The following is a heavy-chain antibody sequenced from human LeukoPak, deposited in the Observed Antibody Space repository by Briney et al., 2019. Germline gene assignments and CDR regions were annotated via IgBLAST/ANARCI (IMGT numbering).Heavy chain of an antibody. CDR1: GFTFYDYG. CDR3: ARRRWELGAFDI. Sequence: PGGSLRLSCAASGFTFYDYGMSWVRQAPRKGLEWVSGINWNGGSTGYADSVKGRFTISRDNAKNSLYLQMNSLRAEDTALYYCARRRWELGAFDIWGQGTMVTVSS. CDR2: INWNGGST. V-gene: IGHV3-20*04. J-gene: IGHJ3*02. D-gene: IGHD1-26*01.